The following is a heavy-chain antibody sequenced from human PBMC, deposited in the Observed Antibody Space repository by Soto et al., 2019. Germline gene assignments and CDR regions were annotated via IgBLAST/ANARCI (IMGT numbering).Heavy chain of an antibody. CDR2: IYHNVST. J-gene: IGHJ4*02. Sequence: QLQLQESGSGLVKPSQTLSLTCAVSGCSISSGGYSWSWIRQPPGQGLEWIAYIYHNVSTYYNPSLKSRVTISVDRSKTQLSLKLSSVTAADTAVYYCARVPYYWGQGTLVTVSS. CDR1: GCSISSGGYS. V-gene: IGHV4-30-2*01. CDR3: ARVPYY.